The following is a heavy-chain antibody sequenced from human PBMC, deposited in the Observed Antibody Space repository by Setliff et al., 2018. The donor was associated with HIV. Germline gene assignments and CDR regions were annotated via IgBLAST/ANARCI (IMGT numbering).Heavy chain of an antibody. CDR3: ARVGDYGSGGWFDP. J-gene: IGHJ5*02. CDR1: GGSFSGYY. Sequence: SETLSLTCAVYGGSFSGYYWSWIRQPPGKGLEWIGEIYHSGSTNYNPSLKSRVTISVDKSKNQFSLKLSSVTAADTAVYYCARVGDYGSGGWFDPWGQGTLVTVSS. CDR2: IYHSGST. D-gene: IGHD3-10*01. V-gene: IGHV4-34*01.